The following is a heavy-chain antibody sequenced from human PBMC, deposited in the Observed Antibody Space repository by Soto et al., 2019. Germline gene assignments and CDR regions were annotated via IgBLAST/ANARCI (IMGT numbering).Heavy chain of an antibody. CDR2: ISGPGDST. V-gene: IGHV3-23*01. Sequence: LRLSCAASGFTFSNFAMNWVRQAPGSGLEWVSVISGPGDSTDYADSVKGRFTISRDKSKNTVYLQMNSLRDEDTALYYCAKGYCSSTSCSFDYWGQGTLVTVSS. J-gene: IGHJ4*02. D-gene: IGHD2-2*01. CDR1: GFTFSNFA. CDR3: AKGYCSSTSCSFDY.